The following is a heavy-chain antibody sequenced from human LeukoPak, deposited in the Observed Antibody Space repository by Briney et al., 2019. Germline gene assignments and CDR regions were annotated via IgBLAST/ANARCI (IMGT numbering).Heavy chain of an antibody. V-gene: IGHV4-59*01. CDR3: ASTKTKRLNDAFDI. Sequence: SEALSLTCTVSGGSISSYYWSWIRQPPGKGLEWIGYIYYSGSTNYNPSLKSRVTISVDTSKNQFSLKLSSVTAADTAVYYCASTKTKRLNDAFDIWGQGTMVTVSS. CDR2: IYYSGST. J-gene: IGHJ3*02. CDR1: GGSISSYY. D-gene: IGHD6-25*01.